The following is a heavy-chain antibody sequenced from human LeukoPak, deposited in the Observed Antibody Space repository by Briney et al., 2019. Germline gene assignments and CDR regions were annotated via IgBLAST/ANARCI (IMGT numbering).Heavy chain of an antibody. CDR1: GYTFTSYD. CDR2: MNPNSGNT. V-gene: IGHV1-8*03. Sequence: ASVKVSCKASGYTFTSYDINWVRQATGQGLEWMGWMNPNSGNTGYAQKFQGRVTITRNTSISTAYMELSSLRSEDTAVYYCARGRRNYYYKDVWGKGTTVTISS. J-gene: IGHJ6*03. CDR3: ARGRRNYYYKDV.